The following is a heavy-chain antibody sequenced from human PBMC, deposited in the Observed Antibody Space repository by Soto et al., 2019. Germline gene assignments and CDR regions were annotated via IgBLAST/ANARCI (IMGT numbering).Heavy chain of an antibody. CDR2: IKSGGSFT. D-gene: IGHD5-12*01. CDR1: GFSFSAFE. J-gene: IGHJ3*01. V-gene: IGHV3-48*03. Sequence: GGSLRLSCAASGFSFSAFEMNWVRQAPGKGPEWVAHIKSGGSFTLYAASVKGRFTISRDDADNSLYLQMNRLRAEDTALYYCTKEKSVMNSGYDAFDLWGRGTMVTVSS. CDR3: TKEKSVMNSGYDAFDL.